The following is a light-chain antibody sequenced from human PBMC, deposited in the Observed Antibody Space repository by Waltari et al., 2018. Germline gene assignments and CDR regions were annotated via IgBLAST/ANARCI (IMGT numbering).Light chain of an antibody. CDR3: LAYTTATILV. CDR1: TPDVGADKY. J-gene: IGLJ2*01. CDR2: EVS. V-gene: IGLV2-14*01. Sequence: QSALTQPASVSGSPGPSITISSTGTTPDVGADKYVSWYQQHPGRVPKLIIYEVSNRPSGVSDRFSGSKSGNTAALTISGLQAEDEADYYCLAYTTATILVFGGGTKLTVL.